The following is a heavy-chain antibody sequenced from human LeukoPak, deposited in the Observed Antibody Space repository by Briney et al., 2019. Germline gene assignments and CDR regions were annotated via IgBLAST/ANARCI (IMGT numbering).Heavy chain of an antibody. Sequence: GGSLRLSCAASGFTFSTYWMAWVRPAPGKGLEWVANIKQDGGETYYVESVRGRFTISRDNAKNSLYLQMNSLRVEDTAVYYCARDSGDRPRAVGYYFDYWGQGTLVTV. CDR2: IKQDGGET. D-gene: IGHD7-27*01. V-gene: IGHV3-7*01. CDR1: GFTFSTYW. CDR3: ARDSGDRPRAVGYYFDY. J-gene: IGHJ4*02.